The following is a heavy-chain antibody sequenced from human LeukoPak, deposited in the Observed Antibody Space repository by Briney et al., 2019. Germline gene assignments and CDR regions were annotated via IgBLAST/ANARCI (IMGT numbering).Heavy chain of an antibody. CDR2: IYYSGST. CDR3: ARHEVDRAYCGGDCYPSYYYGMDV. D-gene: IGHD2-21*02. Sequence: SETLSLTCTVSGGSISSYYWSWIRQPPGKGLEWIGYIYYSGSTNYNPSLKSRVTISVDTSKNQFSLKLSSVTAADTAVYYCARHEVDRAYCGGDCYPSYYYGMDVWGQGTTVTVSS. CDR1: GGSISSYY. V-gene: IGHV4-59*08. J-gene: IGHJ6*02.